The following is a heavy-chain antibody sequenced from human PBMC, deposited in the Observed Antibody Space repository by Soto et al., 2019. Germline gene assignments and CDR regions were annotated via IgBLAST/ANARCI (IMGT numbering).Heavy chain of an antibody. CDR1: GFTFSSYG. J-gene: IGHJ4*02. Sequence: GGSLRLSCAASGFTFSSYGMHWVRQAPGKGLEWVAVIWYDGSNKYYADSVKGRFTISRDNSKNTLYLQMNSLRAEDTAVYYCARDRERYYYDSSGLAFDYWGQGTLVTVSS. V-gene: IGHV3-33*01. CDR3: ARDRERYYYDSSGLAFDY. D-gene: IGHD3-22*01. CDR2: IWYDGSNK.